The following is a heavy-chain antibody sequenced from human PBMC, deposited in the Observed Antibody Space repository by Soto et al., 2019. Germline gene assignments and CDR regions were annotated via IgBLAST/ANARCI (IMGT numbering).Heavy chain of an antibody. D-gene: IGHD3-22*01. CDR3: PRNGDSSDYRGWFDP. J-gene: IGHJ5*02. Sequence: EVQLVESGGGLVQPGGSLRLSCAASGFTVSSNYMSWVRQAPGKGLEWVSVIYSGGTTYYADSVKGRFTISRDNSKNTLYLQMNSLSTEDTAVYYCPRNGDSSDYRGWFDPWGQGTLITVSS. CDR1: GFTVSSNY. CDR2: IYSGGTT. V-gene: IGHV3-66*01.